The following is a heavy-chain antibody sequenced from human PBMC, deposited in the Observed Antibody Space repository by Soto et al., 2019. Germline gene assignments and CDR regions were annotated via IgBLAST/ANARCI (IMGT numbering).Heavy chain of an antibody. J-gene: IGHJ6*02. CDR2: ISGSGGST. Sequence: PGGSLRLSCAASGFTFSNYAMSWVRQAPGKGLEWVSAISGSGGSTYYADSVKGRFTISRDNSKNTLYLQMNSLRAEDTAVYYCASAAREYYYYGMDVWGQGTTVTVSS. CDR3: ASAAREYYYYGMDV. V-gene: IGHV3-23*01. CDR1: GFTFSNYA.